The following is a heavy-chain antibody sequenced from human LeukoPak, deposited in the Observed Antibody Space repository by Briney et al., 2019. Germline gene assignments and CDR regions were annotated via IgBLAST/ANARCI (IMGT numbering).Heavy chain of an antibody. J-gene: IGHJ3*02. CDR3: AWEPAVTYAFDI. CDR1: GFTFSSYG. CDR2: IWYDGSNK. Sequence: GRSLRLSCAASGFTFSSYGMHWVRQAPGKGLEWVAVIWYDGSNKYYADSVKGRFTISRDNSKNTLYLQMNSLRAEDTAVYYCAWEPAVTYAFDIWGQGTMVTVSS. D-gene: IGHD4-17*01. V-gene: IGHV3-33*01.